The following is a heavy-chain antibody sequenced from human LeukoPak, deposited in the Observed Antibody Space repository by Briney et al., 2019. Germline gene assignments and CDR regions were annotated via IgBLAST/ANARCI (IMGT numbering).Heavy chain of an antibody. V-gene: IGHV3-7*03. CDR3: ATTGYSSRNY. Sequence: GGSLRLSCAASGFTFSSYWMSCVRQAPGKGLEWVDNIKQDGSEKYYVDSVKGRFTISRDNSKNTLYLQMNSLRAEDTAVYYCATTGYSSRNYWGQGTLVTVSS. CDR2: IKQDGSEK. CDR1: GFTFSSYW. D-gene: IGHD6-13*01. J-gene: IGHJ4*02.